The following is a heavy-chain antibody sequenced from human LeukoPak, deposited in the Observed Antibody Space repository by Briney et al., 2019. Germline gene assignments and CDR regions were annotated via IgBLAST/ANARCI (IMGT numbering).Heavy chain of an antibody. CDR2: IWSDGSNK. J-gene: IGHJ4*02. D-gene: IGHD3-10*01. V-gene: IGHV3-33*01. CDR3: ARELFGLGSCPGG. CDR1: GFTFSYYA. Sequence: GGSLRLSCSASGFTFSYYAIHWVRQAPGKGLEWVALIWSDGSNKYYAESVKGRITISRDNSKNTVYLQMNSLRAEDTAVYYCARELFGLGSCPGGWGQGTLVTVSS.